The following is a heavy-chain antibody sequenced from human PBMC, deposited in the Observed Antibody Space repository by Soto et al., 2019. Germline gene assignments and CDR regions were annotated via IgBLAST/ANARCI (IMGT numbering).Heavy chain of an antibody. J-gene: IGHJ4*02. D-gene: IGHD6-19*01. V-gene: IGHV3-23*01. CDR1: GFTFSSYA. CDR3: AKSFSSSGCLDY. Sequence: PGESLRLSCAASGFTFSSYAMSWVRQAPGKGLEWVSAISGSGGSTYYADSVKGRFTISRDNSKNTLYLQMNSLRAEDTAVYYCAKSFSSSGCLDYWGQGTLVTVSS. CDR2: ISGSGGST.